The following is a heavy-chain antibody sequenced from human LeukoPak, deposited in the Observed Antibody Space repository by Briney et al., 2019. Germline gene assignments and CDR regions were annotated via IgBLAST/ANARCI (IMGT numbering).Heavy chain of an antibody. J-gene: IGHJ4*02. CDR3: ATDSSSSETQFDY. D-gene: IGHD6-6*01. CDR2: FDPEDGET. V-gene: IGHV1-24*01. CDR1: GYTFTSYY. Sequence: ASVKVSCKASGYTFTSYYMHWVRQAPGKGLEWMGGFDPEDGETIYAQKFQGRVTMTEDTSTDTAYMELSSLRSEDTAVYYCATDSSSSETQFDYWGQGTLVTVSS.